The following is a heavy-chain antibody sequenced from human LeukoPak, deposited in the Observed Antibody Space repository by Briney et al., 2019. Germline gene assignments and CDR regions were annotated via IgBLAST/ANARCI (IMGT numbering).Heavy chain of an antibody. CDR2: IYPGDSDT. Sequence: GESLKISCKGSGYSFTSYWIGWVRPMPGKGLEWMGIIYPGDSDTRYSPSFQGQVTISADKSISTAYLQWSSLKAPDTAMYYCARNPRLLWFGELSNWGQGTLVTVSS. V-gene: IGHV5-51*01. J-gene: IGHJ4*02. CDR3: ARNPRLLWFGELSN. CDR1: GYSFTSYW. D-gene: IGHD3-10*01.